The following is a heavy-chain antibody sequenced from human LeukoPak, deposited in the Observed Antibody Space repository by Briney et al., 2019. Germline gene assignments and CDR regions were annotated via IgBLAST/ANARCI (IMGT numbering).Heavy chain of an antibody. D-gene: IGHD3-10*01. CDR1: NYSISTDYY. V-gene: IGHV4-38-2*02. CDR3: ARDSVVYGSGSYFGD. J-gene: IGHJ4*02. CDR2: IYHSGST. Sequence: SETLSLTCTVSNYSISTDYYWGWIRQPPGKGLEWIGTIYHSGSTYYNPSLKSRVTISVDTSKNQFSLKLSSVTAADTAVYYCARDSVVYGSGSYFGDWGQGTLVTVSP.